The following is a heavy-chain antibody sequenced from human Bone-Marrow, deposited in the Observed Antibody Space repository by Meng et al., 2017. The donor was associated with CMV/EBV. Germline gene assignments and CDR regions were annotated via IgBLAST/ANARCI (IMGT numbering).Heavy chain of an antibody. D-gene: IGHD4/OR15-4a*01. Sequence: GESLKISCAASGFTFSNYAMSWARQAPGKGLEWVSAVSASGSNTWYADSVKGRFTISRDISKNTLYLQMNSLRAEDTAVYYCVKERTYGGNTGVYFDYWGQGTLVTVSS. CDR2: VSASGSNT. CDR3: VKERTYGGNTGVYFDY. V-gene: IGHV3-23*01. CDR1: GFTFSNYA. J-gene: IGHJ4*02.